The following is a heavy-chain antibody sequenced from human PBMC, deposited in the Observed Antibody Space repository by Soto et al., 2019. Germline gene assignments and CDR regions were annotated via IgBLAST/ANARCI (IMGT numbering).Heavy chain of an antibody. J-gene: IGHJ4*02. CDR1: GFTFRDYG. V-gene: IGHV3-48*02. CDR3: ARAALYGYDY. CDR2: ISSTSRNT. Sequence: GGSLRLSCAASGFTFRDYGMNWVRQAPGRGLEWVAYISSTSRNTYNADSVEGRFTISRDNARNSLYLQMNSLRDEDTAVYYCARAALYGYDYWGQGTPVTVSS. D-gene: IGHD6-25*01.